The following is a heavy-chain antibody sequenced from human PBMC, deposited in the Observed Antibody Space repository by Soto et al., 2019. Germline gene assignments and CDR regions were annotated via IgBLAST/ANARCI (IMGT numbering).Heavy chain of an antibody. D-gene: IGHD2-15*01. CDR1: GGSISSYY. CDR2: IYYSGST. Sequence: SEILSLTCTVSGGSISSYYWSWIRQPPGKGLEWIGYIYYSGSTNYNPSLKSRVTISVDTSKNQFSLKLSSVTAADTAVYYCARSIPPTGYCSGGSCYSGNWFDPWGQGTLVTVSS. J-gene: IGHJ5*02. V-gene: IGHV4-59*08. CDR3: ARSIPPTGYCSGGSCYSGNWFDP.